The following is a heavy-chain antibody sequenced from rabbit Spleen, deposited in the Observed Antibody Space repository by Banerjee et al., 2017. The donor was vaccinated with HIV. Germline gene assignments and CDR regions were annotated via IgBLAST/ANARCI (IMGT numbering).Heavy chain of an antibody. J-gene: IGHJ6*01. Sequence: LEESGGGLVQPEGSLTLTCTASGFSFSSSYWMRWVRQAPGKGLEWIACIYAGSSGSTYYASWAKGRFTISKTSSTTVTLQMTSLTAADTATYFCARDTGSSFSSYGMDLWGPGTLVTVS. D-gene: IGHD8-1*01. CDR3: ARDTGSSFSSYGMDL. V-gene: IGHV1S45*01. CDR1: GFSFSSSYW. CDR2: IYAGSSGST.